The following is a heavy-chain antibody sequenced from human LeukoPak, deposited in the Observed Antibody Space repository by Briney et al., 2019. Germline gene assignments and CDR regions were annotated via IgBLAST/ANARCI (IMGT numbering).Heavy chain of an antibody. CDR1: GGSISRYY. CDR3: AGSGYTSGWLDY. CDR2: IYYSGST. J-gene: IGHJ4*02. D-gene: IGHD6-19*01. Sequence: SETLSLTCTVSGGSISRYYWSWIRQPPGKGLEWIGYIYYSGSTNYNPSIKSRVTISLDTSKNQFSLKLSSVTAAATAVYYCAGSGYTSGWLDYWGQGTLVTVSS. V-gene: IGHV4-59*01.